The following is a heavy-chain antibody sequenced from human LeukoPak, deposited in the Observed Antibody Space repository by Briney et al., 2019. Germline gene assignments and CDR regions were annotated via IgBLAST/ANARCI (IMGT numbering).Heavy chain of an antibody. CDR1: GFTLSSHS. CDR2: ISNSSSYI. D-gene: IGHD3-22*01. V-gene: IGHV3-21*01. CDR3: ARNRQWLLADY. Sequence: GGSLRLSCAAYGFTLSSHSMNWVRQAPGKGLEWVSSISNSSSYIHSADSVKGRFTISRDNAKNSLYLQMNSLRAEDTAVYFCARNRQWLLADYWGQGTVVTVSS. J-gene: IGHJ4*02.